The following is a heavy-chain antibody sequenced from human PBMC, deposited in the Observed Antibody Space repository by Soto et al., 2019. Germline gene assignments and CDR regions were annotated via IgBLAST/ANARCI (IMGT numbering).Heavy chain of an antibody. CDR2: IYYSGST. CDR3: AGTEFTMVRGVILWFDFDY. J-gene: IGHJ4*02. D-gene: IGHD3-10*01. V-gene: IGHV4-39*01. Sequence: PSETLSLTCTVSGGSISSSSYYWGWIRQPPGKGPEWIGSIYYSGSTYYNPSLKRRVTISVDTSKNQFSLKLSSVTAADTAVYYCAGTEFTMVRGVILWFDFDYWGQGTLVTVSS. CDR1: GGSISSSSYY.